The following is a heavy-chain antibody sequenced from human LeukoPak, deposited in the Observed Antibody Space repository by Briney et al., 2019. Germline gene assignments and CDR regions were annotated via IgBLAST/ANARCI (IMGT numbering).Heavy chain of an antibody. D-gene: IGHD5-18*01. CDR2: ISSSSSYI. J-gene: IGHJ4*02. CDR3: AKEVDKANPQPTGDFDY. CDR1: GFTFSSYS. Sequence: GGSLRLSCAASGFTFSSYSMNWVRQAPGKGLEWVSSISSSSSYIYYADSVKGRFTISRDNAKNSLYLQMNSLRAEDTAVYYWAKEVDKANPQPTGDFDYWGQGTLVTVSS. V-gene: IGHV3-21*01.